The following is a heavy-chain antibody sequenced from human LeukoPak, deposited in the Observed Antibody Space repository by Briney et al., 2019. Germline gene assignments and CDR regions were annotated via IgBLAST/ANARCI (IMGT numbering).Heavy chain of an antibody. Sequence: SGGSLRLSCAASAFTFSSYAMSWVRQAPGKGLEWVSVISGGGGSTFYADSVKGRFTISRDNSKNTLYLQMNSLRAEDTAMYYCARGVSSGLYYFDYWGQGTLVTVSS. D-gene: IGHD6-19*01. CDR1: AFTFSSYA. J-gene: IGHJ4*02. CDR2: ISGGGGST. V-gene: IGHV3-23*01. CDR3: ARGVSSGLYYFDY.